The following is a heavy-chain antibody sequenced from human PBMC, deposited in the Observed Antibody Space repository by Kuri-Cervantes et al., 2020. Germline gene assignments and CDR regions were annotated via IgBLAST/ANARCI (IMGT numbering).Heavy chain of an antibody. V-gene: IGHV3-33*01. Sequence: GAPLKISCAASGFTFSSDGMHWVREAPGKGLEWVAVIWYDGSTKYYADSVKGRFTISRDNSKTTLYLQRNSLRAEDTAVYYCARVRGSSWYQDDAFDIWGQGTMVTVSS. J-gene: IGHJ3*02. D-gene: IGHD6-13*01. CDR2: IWYDGSTK. CDR3: ARVRGSSWYQDDAFDI. CDR1: GFTFSSDG.